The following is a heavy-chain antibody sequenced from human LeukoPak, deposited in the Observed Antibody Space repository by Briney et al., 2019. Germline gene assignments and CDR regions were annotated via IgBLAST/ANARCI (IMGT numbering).Heavy chain of an antibody. V-gene: IGHV1-69*01. CDR2: IIPIFGTA. CDR3: AREWARGSSARLNWFDP. CDR1: GGTFSSYA. J-gene: IGHJ5*02. Sequence: ASVKVSCKASGGTFSSYAISWVRQAPGQGLEWMGGIIPIFGTANYAQKFQGRVTITADESTSTAYMELSSLRSEDTAVYYCAREWARGSSARLNWFDPWGQGTLVTVSS. D-gene: IGHD6-6*01.